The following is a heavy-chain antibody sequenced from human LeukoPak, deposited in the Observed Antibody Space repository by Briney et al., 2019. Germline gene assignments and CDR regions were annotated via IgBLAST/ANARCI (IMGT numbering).Heavy chain of an antibody. V-gene: IGHV1-46*01. CDR2: INPTGAST. J-gene: IGHJ4*02. Sequence: ASVKVSCKASGYTFTNYYMHWVRQAPGQGLEWMGLINPTGASTNYAQKFRGRVTMTRDTSTTTVYMELSSLRSEDTAVYYCAREESGGYFDYWGQGTLVTVSS. D-gene: IGHD2-8*02. CDR1: GYTFTNYY. CDR3: AREESGGYFDY.